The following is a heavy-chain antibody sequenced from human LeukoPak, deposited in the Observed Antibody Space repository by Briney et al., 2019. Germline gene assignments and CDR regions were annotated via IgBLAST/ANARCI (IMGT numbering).Heavy chain of an antibody. CDR1: GLTFADYT. CDR3: AKDHGSSDWYYFDY. CDR2: IHYDGSNN. J-gene: IGHJ4*02. D-gene: IGHD6-13*01. V-gene: IGHV3-30*02. Sequence: PGGSLRLSCAASGLTFADYTMHWVRQAPGKGLEWVAFIHYDGSNNYYADSVKGRFTISRDNSKNTLYLQMNTLRADDTAVYYCAKDHGSSDWYYFDYWGQGTLVTVSS.